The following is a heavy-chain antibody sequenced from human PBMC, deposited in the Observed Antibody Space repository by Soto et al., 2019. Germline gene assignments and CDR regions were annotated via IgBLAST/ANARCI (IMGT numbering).Heavy chain of an antibody. Sequence: GGSLRLSCAASGFTFSSYWMHWVRQAPGKGLVWVSRINSDGSSTSYADSVKGRFTISRDNAKNTLYLQMNTLRAEDTAVYYCASGNYSPSYYYYYMDVWGKGTTVTVSS. CDR3: ASGNYSPSYYYYYMDV. J-gene: IGHJ6*03. CDR1: GFTFSSYW. CDR2: INSDGSST. D-gene: IGHD4-4*01. V-gene: IGHV3-74*01.